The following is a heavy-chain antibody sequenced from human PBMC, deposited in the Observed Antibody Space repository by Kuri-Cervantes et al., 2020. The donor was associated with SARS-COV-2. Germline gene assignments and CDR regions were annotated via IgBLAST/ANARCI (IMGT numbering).Heavy chain of an antibody. V-gene: IGHV3-21*01. CDR2: ISSSSSYI. D-gene: IGHD1-1*01. CDR3: ARGETGLGNDY. Sequence: GGFLRLSFAASGFTFSSYSMNWVRQAPGKGLEWVSSISSSSSYIYYADSVKGRLTISRENAKNSLYLQMNSLRAEDTAVYYWARGETGLGNDYWGQGTLVTVSS. CDR1: GFTFSSYS. J-gene: IGHJ4*02.